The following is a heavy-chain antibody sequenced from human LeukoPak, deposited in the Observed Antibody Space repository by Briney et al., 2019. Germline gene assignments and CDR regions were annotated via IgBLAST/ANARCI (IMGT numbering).Heavy chain of an antibody. J-gene: IGHJ4*02. D-gene: IGHD5-18*01. Sequence: KPSETLSLTCTVSGGSISSYYWSWIRQPPGKGLEWIGYLYYSGSTNYNPSLKSRVTISVDTSKNQFSLKLSSVTAAGTAVYYCARAGGYGGSLAYWGQGALVTVSS. V-gene: IGHV4-59*01. CDR3: ARAGGYGGSLAY. CDR1: GGSISSYY. CDR2: LYYSGST.